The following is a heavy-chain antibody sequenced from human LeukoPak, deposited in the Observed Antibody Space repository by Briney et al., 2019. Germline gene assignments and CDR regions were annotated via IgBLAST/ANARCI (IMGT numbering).Heavy chain of an antibody. CDR1: GFSVSGNW. Sequence: GGSLRLSCAASGFSVSGNWMHWVRQAPGKGLVWVSRINSDGSSTNYADSVRGRFTISRDNAKNTVYLQVNSLRVEDTAVYYCARGSGAYGDFDYWGQGTRVTVSS. J-gene: IGHJ4*02. CDR2: INSDGSST. D-gene: IGHD6-19*01. V-gene: IGHV3-74*01. CDR3: ARGSGAYGDFDY.